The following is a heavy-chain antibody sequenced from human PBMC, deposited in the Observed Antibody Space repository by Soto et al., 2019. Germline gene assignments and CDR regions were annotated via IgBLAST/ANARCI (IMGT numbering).Heavy chain of an antibody. Sequence: SETLSLTCTVSGASISGYHWSWIRQFPGKGLECLGYISYSGATNYNPSLKSRVTMSVDTSKNQFSLQLNSVTAADTAVYYCARYLGGLDIWGQGTMVTVSS. CDR1: GASISGYH. D-gene: IGHD3-16*01. CDR2: ISYSGAT. V-gene: IGHV4-59*12. J-gene: IGHJ3*02. CDR3: ARYLGGLDI.